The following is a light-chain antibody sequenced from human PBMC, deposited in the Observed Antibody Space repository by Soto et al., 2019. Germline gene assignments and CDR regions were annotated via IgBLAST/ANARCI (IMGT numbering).Light chain of an antibody. CDR3: LSYAGSSNVV. J-gene: IGLJ2*01. CDR1: SSDVWTYHF. Sequence: QSVLTQPASLSGSPGQSITISCTGTSSDVWTYHFVSWFQQHPGKAPKLMIYEVSKRPSGVSNRFSGSKSGNTASLTISGLQAEDEADYYCLSYAGSSNVVFGGGTKVTVL. V-gene: IGLV2-23*02. CDR2: EVS.